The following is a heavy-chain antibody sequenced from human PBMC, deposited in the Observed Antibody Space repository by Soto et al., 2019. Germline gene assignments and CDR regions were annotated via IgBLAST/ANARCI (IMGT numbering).Heavy chain of an antibody. V-gene: IGHV3-7*03. CDR1: GFTFSSYW. J-gene: IGHJ4*02. CDR3: ARDSSGTSLPTIDYLDY. Sequence: EVQLVESGGGLVQPGGSLRLSCAASGFTFSSYWMTWVRQAPGKGLAWVANIKRDGSEKYYEDSVKGRFTISRDNAKNSLDLQMYSLRSEDTAVYYCARDSSGTSLPTIDYLDYWGQGILVTVSS. D-gene: IGHD1-26*01. CDR2: IKRDGSEK.